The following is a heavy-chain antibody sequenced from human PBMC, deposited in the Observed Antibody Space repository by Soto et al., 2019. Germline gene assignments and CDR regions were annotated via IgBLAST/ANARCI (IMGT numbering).Heavy chain of an antibody. CDR2: ITSDGNNK. CDR1: GFTFSSYA. Sequence: QVQLVESGGGVVQPGRSLRLSCAASGFTFSSYAMNWVRQAPGKGLEWVALITSDGNNKYYADSVKGRFTISRDNSKNTRYLQMKTLRAEDTAAYYCARDLGRTATDAAFYYYYGMDVWGQGTTVTVSS. J-gene: IGHJ6*02. D-gene: IGHD6-13*01. V-gene: IGHV3-30-3*01. CDR3: ARDLGRTATDAAFYYYYGMDV.